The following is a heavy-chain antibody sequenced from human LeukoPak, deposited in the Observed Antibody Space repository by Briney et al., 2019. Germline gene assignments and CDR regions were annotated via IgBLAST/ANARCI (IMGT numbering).Heavy chain of an antibody. CDR2: IIPIFGTA. J-gene: IGHJ4*02. CDR3: ARGAAAANSHFDY. Sequence: GASVKVSCKASGGTFSSYAISWVRQAPGQGLEWMGGIIPIFGTANYAQKFQGRVTITADESTSTVYMDLSSLRSEDTAVYYCARGAAAANSHFDYWGQGTLVTVSS. D-gene: IGHD6-13*01. V-gene: IGHV1-69*01. CDR1: GGTFSSYA.